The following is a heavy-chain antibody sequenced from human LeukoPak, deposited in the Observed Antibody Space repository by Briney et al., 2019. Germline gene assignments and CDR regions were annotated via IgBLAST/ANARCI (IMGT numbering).Heavy chain of an antibody. V-gene: IGHV4-61*02. CDR2: IYTSGST. Sequence: PSETLSLTCTVSGGSISSGSYYWSWIRQPAGKGLEWIGRIYTSGSTNYNPSLKSRVTISVDTSKNQFSLKLSSVTAADTAVYYCARNYDFWSGSMDVWGKGTTVTVSP. D-gene: IGHD3-3*01. CDR1: GGSISSGSYY. J-gene: IGHJ6*04. CDR3: ARNYDFWSGSMDV.